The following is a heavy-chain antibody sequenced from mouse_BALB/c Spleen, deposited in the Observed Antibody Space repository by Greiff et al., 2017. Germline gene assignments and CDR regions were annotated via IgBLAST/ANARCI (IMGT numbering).Heavy chain of an antibody. CDR1: GYTFSSYW. D-gene: IGHD2-1*01. J-gene: IGHJ2*01. Sequence: VQVVESGAELMKPGASVKISCKATGYTFSSYWIEWVKQRPGHGLEWIGEILPGSGSTNYNEKFKGKATFTADTSSNTAYMQLSSLTSEDSAVYYCASGDYGNYVGYWGQGTTLTVSS. CDR2: ILPGSGST. V-gene: IGHV1-9*01. CDR3: ASGDYGNYVGY.